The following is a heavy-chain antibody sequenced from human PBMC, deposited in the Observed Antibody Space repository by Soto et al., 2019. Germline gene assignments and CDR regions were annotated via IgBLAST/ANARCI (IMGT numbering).Heavy chain of an antibody. CDR3: AREAPDYDSSGYVGVVDY. Sequence: GASVKVSCKASGYTFTSYAMHWVRQAPGQGLEWMGIINPSGGSTSYAQKFQGRVTMTRDTSTSTVYMELSSLRSEDTAVYYCAREAPDYDSSGYVGVVDYWGQGTLVTVSS. V-gene: IGHV1-46*01. CDR2: INPSGGST. D-gene: IGHD3-22*01. CDR1: GYTFTSYA. J-gene: IGHJ4*02.